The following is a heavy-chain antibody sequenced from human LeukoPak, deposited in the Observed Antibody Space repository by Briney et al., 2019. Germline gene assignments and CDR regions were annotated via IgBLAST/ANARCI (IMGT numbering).Heavy chain of an antibody. V-gene: IGHV3-23*01. J-gene: IGHJ4*02. CDR2: ISGSGGST. CDR1: GFTFSSYA. CDR3: AKNPEGWLTPSYYFDY. D-gene: IGHD6-19*01. Sequence: PGGSLRLSCAASGFTFSSYAMSWVRQAPGKGVEWVSAISGSGGSTYYADSVKGRFTISRDNSKNTLYLQMNSLRAEDTAVYYCAKNPEGWLTPSYYFDYWGQGTLVTVSS.